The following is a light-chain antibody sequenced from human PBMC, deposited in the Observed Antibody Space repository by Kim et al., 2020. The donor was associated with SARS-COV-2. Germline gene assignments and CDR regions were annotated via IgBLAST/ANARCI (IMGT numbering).Light chain of an antibody. CDR3: QSYDSSLSAVT. CDR2: GDT. V-gene: IGLV1-40*01. CDR1: SSNIGAGFD. J-gene: IGLJ2*01. Sequence: QRVTIPCTGSSSNIGAGFDVHWYQHLSGTAPRLLIYGDTKRSSGVPDRFSGSKSGTSASLAITGLQAEDEADYYCQSYDSSLSAVTFGGGTQLTVL.